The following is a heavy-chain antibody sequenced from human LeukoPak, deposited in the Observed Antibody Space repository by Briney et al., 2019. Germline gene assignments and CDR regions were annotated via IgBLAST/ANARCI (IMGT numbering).Heavy chain of an antibody. D-gene: IGHD3-10*02. CDR2: INQAGSVQ. Sequence: GGSLRLSCAASGFTFKTYSMNWVRQAPGKGPEWLANINQAGSVQNYVDSVRGRFTISRDNAKNSLFLQMSSLRAEDTAVYYCARAVRGGADTYWGQGTLVAVSS. V-gene: IGHV3-7*04. CDR1: GFTFKTYS. J-gene: IGHJ4*02. CDR3: ARAVRGGADTY.